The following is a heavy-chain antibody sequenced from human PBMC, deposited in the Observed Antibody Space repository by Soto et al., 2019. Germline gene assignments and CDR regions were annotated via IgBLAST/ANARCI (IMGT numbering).Heavy chain of an antibody. J-gene: IGHJ4*02. D-gene: IGHD3-9*01. CDR2: ISGSGGST. CDR1: GFTFSSYA. V-gene: IGHV3-23*01. CDR3: AKYDILTGYYIPYY. Sequence: GGSLRLSCAASGFTFSSYAMSWVRQAPGKGLEWVSAISGSGGSTYYADSVKGRFTISRDNSKNTLYLQMNSLRAEDTAVYYCAKYDILTGYYIPYYWGQGTLVTVS.